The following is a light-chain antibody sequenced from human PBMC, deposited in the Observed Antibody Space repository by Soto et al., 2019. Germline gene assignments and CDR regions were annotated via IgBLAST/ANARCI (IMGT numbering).Light chain of an antibody. J-gene: IGLJ2*01. Sequence: QSVLTQPASVSGSPGQSITISCTGTSSDVGTYNYVSWYQQHPGRAPKLMIYDVSHRPSGVSNRFSASKSGNTASLTISGLQSEDEADYYCSSYTSISTPVVFGGGTKLTVL. CDR1: SSDVGTYNY. V-gene: IGLV2-14*01. CDR3: SSYTSISTPVV. CDR2: DVS.